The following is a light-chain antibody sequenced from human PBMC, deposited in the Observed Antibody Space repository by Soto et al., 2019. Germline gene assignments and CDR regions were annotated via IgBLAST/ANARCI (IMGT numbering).Light chain of an antibody. Sequence: IVVTQSPATLSVYPGERATVSCRASQSVSSNLAWYQQKSGQAPRLLIYGASTRATGIPARFSGSGSGTEFTLTISSLQSEDFATYYCHHYGGSLYTFGQGTRLEIK. J-gene: IGKJ5*01. CDR3: HHYGGSLYT. V-gene: IGKV3D-15*01. CDR1: QSVSSN. CDR2: GAS.